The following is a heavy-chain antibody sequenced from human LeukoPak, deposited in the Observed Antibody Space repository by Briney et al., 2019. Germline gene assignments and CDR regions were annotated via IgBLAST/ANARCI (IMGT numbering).Heavy chain of an antibody. V-gene: IGHV1-2*02. CDR3: ARERRTVSADAFDI. J-gene: IGHJ3*02. Sequence: ASVKVSCKASGYTFTGYYMHWVRQAPGQGLEWMGWINPNSGGTNYAQKFQGRVTMTRDTSISTAYMELSRLRSDDTAVYYCARERRTVSADAFDIWGQGTMVTVSS. CDR2: INPNSGGT. D-gene: IGHD1-14*01. CDR1: GYTFTGYY.